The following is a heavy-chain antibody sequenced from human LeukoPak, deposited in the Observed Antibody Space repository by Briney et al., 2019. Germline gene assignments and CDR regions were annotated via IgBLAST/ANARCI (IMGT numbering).Heavy chain of an antibody. V-gene: IGHV1-69*05. Sequence: SVKVSCKASGGTFSSYAISWVRQAPGQWLEWMGGIIPIFGTANYAQKFQGRVTIATDESTSTAYMELSSLRSEDTAMYYCAREINGFLDYWGQGTLVTVSS. CDR2: IIPIFGTA. J-gene: IGHJ4*02. D-gene: IGHD2-8*01. CDR1: GGTFSSYA. CDR3: AREINGFLDY.